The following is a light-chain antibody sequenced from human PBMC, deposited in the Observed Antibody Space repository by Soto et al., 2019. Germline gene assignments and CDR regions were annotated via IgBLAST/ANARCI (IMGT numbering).Light chain of an antibody. V-gene: IGLV3-25*02. J-gene: IGLJ2*01. CDR2: KDN. CDR3: QSSDSSGTYVV. Sequence: ELTQPPSVSLSPGQTARIACSGDALPKQYAYWYQQKPGQAPVLVIYKDNERPSGIPERFSGSSSGTTVTLTISGVQAEDEADYYCQSSDSSGTYVVFGGGTKLTVL. CDR1: ALPKQY.